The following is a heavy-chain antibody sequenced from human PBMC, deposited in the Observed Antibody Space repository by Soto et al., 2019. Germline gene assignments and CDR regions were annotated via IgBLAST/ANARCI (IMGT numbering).Heavy chain of an antibody. Sequence: EVQLLESGGGFVQPGGSLRLSCAASGFTFSSCAMGWVRQAPVKGLEWVSDIIDSGASTYYADSVKGRFTISRDNSKSTLYLQMNSLRAEDTALYYCAKGRSYYYYYGVDVWGQGTTVTVSS. V-gene: IGHV3-23*01. CDR1: GFTFSSCA. J-gene: IGHJ6*02. CDR3: AKGRSYYYYYGVDV. CDR2: IIDSGAST.